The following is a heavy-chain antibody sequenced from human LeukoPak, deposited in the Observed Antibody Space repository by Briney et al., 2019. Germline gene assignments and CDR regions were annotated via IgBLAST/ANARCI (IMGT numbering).Heavy chain of an antibody. Sequence: PGGSLRLSCAASGFTFDDYAMHWVRQAPGKGLEWVSGISWNSGSIGYADSVKGRFTISRDNAKNSLYLQMNSLRAEDTAVYYCAREGYSSSLDIWGQGTMVTVSS. V-gene: IGHV3-9*01. D-gene: IGHD6-13*01. CDR1: GFTFDDYA. J-gene: IGHJ3*02. CDR3: AREGYSSSLDI. CDR2: ISWNSGSI.